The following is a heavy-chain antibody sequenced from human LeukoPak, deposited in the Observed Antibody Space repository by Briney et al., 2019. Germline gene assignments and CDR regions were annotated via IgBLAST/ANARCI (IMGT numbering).Heavy chain of an antibody. D-gene: IGHD3-16*01. CDR2: IYHSGST. CDR3: ARVARFPYFDY. V-gene: IGHV4-38-2*01. Sequence: SETLSLTCAVSGYSISSGYYWGWIRQPPGKGLEWIGSIYHSGSTYYNPSLKSRVTISVDTSKNQFSLKLSSVTAADTAVYYCARVARFPYFDYWGQGTLVTVSS. J-gene: IGHJ4*02. CDR1: GYSISSGYY.